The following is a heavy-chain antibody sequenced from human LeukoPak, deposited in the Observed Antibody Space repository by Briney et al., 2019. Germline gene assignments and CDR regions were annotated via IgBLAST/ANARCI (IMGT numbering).Heavy chain of an antibody. Sequence: GGSLRLSCAASGFTFSSYGMHWVRQAPGKGLEWVAVIWYDGSNKYYADSVKGRFTISRDNSKNTLYLQMNSLRAEDTAVYYCARDRGVTIFGVVTHMDVWGQGTTVTVSS. D-gene: IGHD3-3*01. CDR1: GFTFSSYG. J-gene: IGHJ6*02. V-gene: IGHV3-33*08. CDR2: IWYDGSNK. CDR3: ARDRGVTIFGVVTHMDV.